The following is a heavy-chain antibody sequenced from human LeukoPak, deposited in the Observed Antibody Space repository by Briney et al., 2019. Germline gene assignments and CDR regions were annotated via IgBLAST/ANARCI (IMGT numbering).Heavy chain of an antibody. CDR3: ARDRLYCSSTSCYYDY. V-gene: IGHV3-21*01. J-gene: IGHJ4*02. Sequence: PGGSLRLSCAASGFTFSSYSMNWVRQAPGKGLEWVSSISSSSSYIYYADSVKGRFTISRDNAKNSLYLQMNSLRAEDTAVYYCARDRLYCSSTSCYYDYWGQGTLVTVSS. CDR2: ISSSSSYI. CDR1: GFTFSSYS. D-gene: IGHD2-2*01.